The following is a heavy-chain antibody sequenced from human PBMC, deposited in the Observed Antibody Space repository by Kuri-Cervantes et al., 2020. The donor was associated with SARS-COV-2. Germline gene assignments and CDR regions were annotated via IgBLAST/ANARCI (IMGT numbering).Heavy chain of an antibody. CDR3: ARGMDIVVVPAAIEGGGWYYYMDV. J-gene: IGHJ6*03. CDR2: IIPIFGTA. D-gene: IGHD2-2*02. CDR1: GGTFSSYA. V-gene: IGHV1-69*05. Sequence: SVKVSCKASGGTFSSYAISWVRQAPGQGLEWMGGIIPIFGTANYAQKFQSRVTITTDESTSTAYMELSSLRSEDTAVYYCARGMDIVVVPAAIEGGGWYYYMDVWGKGTTVTVSS.